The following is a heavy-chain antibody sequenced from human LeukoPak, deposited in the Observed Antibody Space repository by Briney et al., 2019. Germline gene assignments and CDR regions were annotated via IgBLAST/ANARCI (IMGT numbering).Heavy chain of an antibody. D-gene: IGHD2-15*01. CDR2: ISYDGSNK. V-gene: IGHV3-30*03. J-gene: IGHJ4*02. CDR3: ARGRGPAGDIVVVVAATRAHFDY. CDR1: GFTFSSYG. Sequence: GGSLRLSCAASGFTFSSYGMHWVRQAPGKGLEWVAVISYDGSNKYYADSVKGRFTISRDNSKNTLYLQMNNLRAEDTAVYYCARGRGPAGDIVVVVAATRAHFDYWGQGTLVTVSS.